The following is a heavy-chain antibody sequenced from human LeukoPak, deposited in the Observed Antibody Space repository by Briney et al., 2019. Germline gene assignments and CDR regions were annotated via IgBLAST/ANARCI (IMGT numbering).Heavy chain of an antibody. CDR3: ATDPMVRGVSWFDP. V-gene: IGHV4-59*03. Sequence: SETLSLTCTVSDGAISSYYWSWIRQPPGKGLEWIGYVYSSGITNYNPLFNGRVTISIDTSREQFSLKLSSVTAADTAVYYCATDPMVRGVSWFDPWGQGTLVTVSP. D-gene: IGHD3-10*01. CDR2: VYSSGIT. CDR1: DGAISSYY. J-gene: IGHJ5*02.